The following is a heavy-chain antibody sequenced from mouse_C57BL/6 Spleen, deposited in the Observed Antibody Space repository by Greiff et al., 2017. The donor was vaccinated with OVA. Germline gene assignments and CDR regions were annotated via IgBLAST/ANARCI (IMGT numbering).Heavy chain of an antibody. CDR3: ALATVVEGFAY. Sequence: QVQLQQSGTDLVKPGASVKLSCKASGFTFTSYWMHWVKQRPGQGLEWIGNINPSNGGTNYNEKFKSKATLTVDKSSSTAYMQLSSLTSEDSAVYYRALATVVEGFAYWGQGTLVTVSA. CDR2: INPSNGGT. V-gene: IGHV1-53*01. D-gene: IGHD1-1*01. CDR1: GFTFTSYW. J-gene: IGHJ3*01.